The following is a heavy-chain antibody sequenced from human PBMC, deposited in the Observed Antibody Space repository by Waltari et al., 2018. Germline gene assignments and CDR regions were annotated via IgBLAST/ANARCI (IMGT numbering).Heavy chain of an antibody. V-gene: IGHV3-53*01. J-gene: IGHJ5*02. D-gene: IGHD5-12*01. Sequence: EVQLVESGGGLIQPGGSLRLSCAASGFTVRSNYMSWVRQAPGKGRDWVSVIYSVGSTYYADSVKGRFTISRDNSKNTLYLQMNSLRAEDTAVYYCARAPLVAWFDPWGQGTLVTVSS. CDR2: IYSVGST. CDR3: ARAPLVAWFDP. CDR1: GFTVRSNY.